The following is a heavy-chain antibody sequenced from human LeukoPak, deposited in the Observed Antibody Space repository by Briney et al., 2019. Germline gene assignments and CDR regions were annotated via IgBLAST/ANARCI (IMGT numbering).Heavy chain of an antibody. CDR1: GGSIRSSSYY. J-gene: IGHJ4*02. CDR3: ARPLTGYSNSFVF. Sequence: SETLSLSCTGSGGSIRSSSYYWGWIRQPPGKGLEWLGSVSYSGSPYYNPSLKSRVTISIDTSKNQFSLRLTSVTAADTAVYYCARPLTGYSNSFVFWGQGTLVTVSS. CDR2: VSYSGSP. V-gene: IGHV4-39*01. D-gene: IGHD4-11*01.